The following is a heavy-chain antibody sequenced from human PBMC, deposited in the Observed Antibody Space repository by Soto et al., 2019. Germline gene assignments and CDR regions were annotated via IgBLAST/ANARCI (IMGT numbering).Heavy chain of an antibody. J-gene: IGHJ6*03. CDR3: ARIRRSGYDFLYYYYYMDV. CDR1: GFSLSTSGMC. CDR2: IDWDDDK. Sequence: GSGPTLVNPTQTLTLTCTFSGFSLSTSGMCVSWIRQPPGKALEWLARIDWDDDKYYSTSLKTRLTISKDTSKNQVVLTMTNMDPVDTATYYCARIRRSGYDFLYYYYYMDVWGKGTTVTVSS. D-gene: IGHD5-12*01. V-gene: IGHV2-70*11.